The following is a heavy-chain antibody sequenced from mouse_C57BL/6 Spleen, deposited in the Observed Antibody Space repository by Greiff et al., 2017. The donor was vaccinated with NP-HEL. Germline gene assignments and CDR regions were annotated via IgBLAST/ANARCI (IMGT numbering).Heavy chain of an antibody. Sequence: QVQLQQSGAELVKPGASVKISCKASGYAFSSYWMNWVKQRPGKGLEWIGQIYPGDGDTNYNGKFTGKATLTVDKSSSAAYMQLRSLTSEDAAVYFCARTGHYARDYWGQGTSVTVSS. CDR2: IYPGDGDT. CDR1: GYAFSSYW. J-gene: IGHJ4*01. CDR3: ARTGHYARDY. V-gene: IGHV1-80*01. D-gene: IGHD4-1*01.